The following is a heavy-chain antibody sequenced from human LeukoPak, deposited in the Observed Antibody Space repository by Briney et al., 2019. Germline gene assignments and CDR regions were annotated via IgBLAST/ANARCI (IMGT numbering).Heavy chain of an antibody. CDR2: ISSSGSTI. J-gene: IGHJ6*04. V-gene: IGHV3-11*04. D-gene: IGHD5-24*01. CDR1: GFTFSDYY. CDR3: ARDFAFGDGYPVV. Sequence: GGSLRLSCAASGFTFSDYYMSWIRQAPGKGLEWVSYISSSGSTIYYADSVKGQFTISRDNAKNSLYLQMNSLRAEDTAVYYCARDFAFGDGYPVVWGKGTTVTVSS.